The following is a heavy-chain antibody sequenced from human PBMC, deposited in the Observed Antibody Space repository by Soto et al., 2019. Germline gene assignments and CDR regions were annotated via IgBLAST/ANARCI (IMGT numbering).Heavy chain of an antibody. V-gene: IGHV1-2*02. CDR3: ASRFYGSGSYDYYGMDV. Sequence: QVQLVQSGAEVKKPGASVKVSCKASGYTFTGYYMHWVRQAPGQGLEWMGWINPNSGGTNYAQKFQGRVTITADESTSTAYMELSSLRSEDTAVYYCASRFYGSGSYDYYGMDVWGQGTTVTVSS. CDR2: INPNSGGT. CDR1: GYTFTGYY. D-gene: IGHD3-10*01. J-gene: IGHJ6*02.